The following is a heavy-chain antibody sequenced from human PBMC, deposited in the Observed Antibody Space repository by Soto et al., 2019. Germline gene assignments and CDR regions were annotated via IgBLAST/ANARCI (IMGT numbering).Heavy chain of an antibody. CDR1: GFTFRNYA. CDR2: ISGSGGTT. CDR3: VKGVSVLSFPPD. V-gene: IGHV3-23*01. J-gene: IGHJ4*02. Sequence: PGGSLRLSCAASGFTFRNYAMSWVRQAPGKGLEWVSAISGSGGTTHYTDSVEGRFTISRDNSKNTLYLQMNSLRAEDTAVYYCVKGVSVLSFPPDWGQGALVTVSS.